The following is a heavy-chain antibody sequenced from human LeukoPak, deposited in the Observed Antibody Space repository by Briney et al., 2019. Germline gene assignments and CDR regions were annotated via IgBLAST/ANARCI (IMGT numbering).Heavy chain of an antibody. CDR1: GFTFGSYA. Sequence: GGSLRLSCAASGFTFGSYAMSWVRQIPGKGLEWVSALSARGGRTFYADSVNGRFTISRGNSKNTLYLQMNSLRAEDTAVYYCAKEGSESYSATPFEYWGQGTLVTVSS. D-gene: IGHD3-10*01. V-gene: IGHV3-23*01. J-gene: IGHJ4*02. CDR3: AKEGSESYSATPFEY. CDR2: LSARGGRT.